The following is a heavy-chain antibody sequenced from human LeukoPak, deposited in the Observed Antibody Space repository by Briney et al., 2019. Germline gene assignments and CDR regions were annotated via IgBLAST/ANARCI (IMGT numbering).Heavy chain of an antibody. CDR3: ARDRRGYSYFYYYGMDV. V-gene: IGHV3-11*01. CDR1: GFTFSDYY. CDR2: ISSSGSTI. D-gene: IGHD5-18*01. J-gene: IGHJ6*02. Sequence: GGSLRLSCAASGFTFSDYYMSWIRQAPGKGLEWVSYISSSGSTIYYADSVKGRSTISRDNAKNSLYLQMNSLRAEDTAVYYCARDRRGYSYFYYYGMDVWGQGTTVTVSS.